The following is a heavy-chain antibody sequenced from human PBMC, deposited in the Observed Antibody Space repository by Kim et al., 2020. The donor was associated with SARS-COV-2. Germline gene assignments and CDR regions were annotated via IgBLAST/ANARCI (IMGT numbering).Heavy chain of an antibody. V-gene: IGHV3-23*01. D-gene: IGHD3-9*01. Sequence: GGSLRFSCAASGFGVGGNAMAWVRQAPGKGLEWVSAIGGSDDRTDYPDSVKGRITISRDTSKNTIYKQMNSLRDDDTAVYFCAKAIFRWAFDVWGQGTV. CDR2: IGGSDDRT. CDR3: AKAIFRWAFDV. CDR1: GFGVGGNA. J-gene: IGHJ3*01.